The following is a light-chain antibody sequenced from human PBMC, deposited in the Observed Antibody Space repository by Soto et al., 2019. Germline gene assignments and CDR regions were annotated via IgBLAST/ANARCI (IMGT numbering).Light chain of an antibody. V-gene: IGKV3-11*01. CDR3: QQRSNWPRT. CDR1: QSISSSY. J-gene: IGKJ1*01. CDR2: DAS. Sequence: YPGPLVLFSGERANLSCRASQSISSSYFAWYQQKPGQAPRLLIYDASNRATGIPARFSGSGSGTDFTLTISSLEPEDFAVYYCQQRSNWPRTFAQGTKVDIK.